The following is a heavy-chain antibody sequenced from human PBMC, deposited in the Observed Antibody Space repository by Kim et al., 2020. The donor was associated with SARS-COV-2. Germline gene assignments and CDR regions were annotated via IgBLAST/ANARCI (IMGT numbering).Heavy chain of an antibody. CDR2: INHSGST. CDR1: GESFNDYL. D-gene: IGHD5-12*01. J-gene: IGHJ6*02. CDR3: ARRGLVLTIASDHDYYYAMDI. Sequence: SETLSLTCAVYGESFNDYLWSWIRQPPGKGLEWIAEINHSGSTNYSPSLKSRVTISADTSKKQFFLKLRSVTAADTAVYYCARRGLVLTIASDHDYYYAMDIWGQGTSVIVSS. V-gene: IGHV4-34*01.